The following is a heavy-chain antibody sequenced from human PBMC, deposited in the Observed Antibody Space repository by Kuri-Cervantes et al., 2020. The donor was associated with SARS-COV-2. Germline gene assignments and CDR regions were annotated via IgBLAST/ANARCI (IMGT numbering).Heavy chain of an antibody. J-gene: IGHJ6*02. D-gene: IGHD2-15*01. Sequence: GESLKISCAASGFTFSSYSMNWVRQAPGKGLEWVSYISSSSSTIYCADSVKGRFTISRDNAKNSLYLQMNSLRDEDTAVYYCARASGYCSGGSCSPYYYYGMAVWGQGTTVTVSS. CDR2: ISSSSSTI. CDR1: GFTFSSYS. CDR3: ARASGYCSGGSCSPYYYYGMAV. V-gene: IGHV3-48*02.